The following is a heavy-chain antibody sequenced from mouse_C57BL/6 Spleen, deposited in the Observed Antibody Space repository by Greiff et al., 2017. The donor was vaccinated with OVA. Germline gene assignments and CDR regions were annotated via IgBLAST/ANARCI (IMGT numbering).Heavy chain of an antibody. CDR2: IDPSDSYT. Sequence: QVQLQQSGAELVMPGASVKLSCKASGYTFTSYWMHWVKQRPGQGLEWIGEIDPSDSYTNYNQKFKGKSTLTVDKYSSTAYMQLSSLTSEDSAVYYCARTHYYGRGDYAMDYWGQGTSVTVSS. V-gene: IGHV1-69*01. CDR1: GYTFTSYW. J-gene: IGHJ4*01. D-gene: IGHD1-1*01. CDR3: ARTHYYGRGDYAMDY.